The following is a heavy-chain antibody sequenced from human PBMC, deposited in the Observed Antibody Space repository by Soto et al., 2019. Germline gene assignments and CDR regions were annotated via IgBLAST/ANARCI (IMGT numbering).Heavy chain of an antibody. J-gene: IGHJ6*02. CDR2: INHSGST. CDR1: GGSFSGYY. CDR3: ARGPGYYYYGMDV. V-gene: IGHV4-34*01. Sequence: PSETLSLTCAVYGGSFSGYYWSWIRQPPGKGLEWIGEINHSGSTNYNPSLKSRVTISVDTSKNQFSLKLSSVTAADTAVYYCARGPGYYYYGMDVWGQGTTVTVSS.